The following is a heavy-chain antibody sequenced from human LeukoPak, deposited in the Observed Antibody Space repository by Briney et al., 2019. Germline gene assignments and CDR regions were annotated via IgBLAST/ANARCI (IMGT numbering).Heavy chain of an antibody. CDR2: IYPGDSDT. J-gene: IGHJ4*02. CDR3: ARGTRGYNYDPYYFDY. Sequence: GASLKISCKGSGYSFTSYWIGWVRQMPGKGLEWMGIIYPGDSDTRYSPSFQGQVTISADKSISTAYLQWSSLKASDTTMYYCARGTRGYNYDPYYFDYWGQGTLVTVSS. D-gene: IGHD5-18*01. CDR1: GYSFTSYW. V-gene: IGHV5-51*01.